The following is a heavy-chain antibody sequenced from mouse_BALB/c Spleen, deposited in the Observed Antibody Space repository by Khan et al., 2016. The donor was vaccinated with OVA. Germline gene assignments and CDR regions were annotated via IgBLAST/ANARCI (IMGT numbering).Heavy chain of an antibody. J-gene: IGHJ2*01. V-gene: IGHV3-2*02. CDR2: ISYSGNT. D-gene: IGHD2-14*01. CDR3: SRIYRGEFDY. Sequence: EVQLQESGPGLVKPSQSLSLTCTVTGYSITSDYAWNWIRQFPGNKLEWMGYISYSGNTKYTPSLKSRVSITRDKSKNQFFLQLNYVTIEDTATYYCSRIYRGEFDYWGQGTTLTVSS. CDR1: GYSITSDYA.